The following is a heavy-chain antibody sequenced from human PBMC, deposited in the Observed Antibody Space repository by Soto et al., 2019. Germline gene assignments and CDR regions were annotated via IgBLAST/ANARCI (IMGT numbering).Heavy chain of an antibody. Sequence: EVQLVESGGGLVKPGGSLRLSCAASGFTFSSYSMNWVRQAPGKGLEWVSSISSSSSYIYYADSVKGRFTISRDNAQNSLDLQMNSLRAEDTAVYYCASGMCGVPAACHHFDYLGQGTLVTVSS. CDR3: ASGMCGVPAACHHFDY. CDR1: GFTFSSYS. V-gene: IGHV3-21*01. J-gene: IGHJ4*02. D-gene: IGHD1-1*01. CDR2: ISSSSSYI.